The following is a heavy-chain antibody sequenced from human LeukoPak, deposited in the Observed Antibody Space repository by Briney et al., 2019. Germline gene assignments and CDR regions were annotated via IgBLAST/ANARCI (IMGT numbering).Heavy chain of an antibody. Sequence: GGSLRLSCAASGFTFDDYGLSWVRQAPGKGLEWVSSISSSSSYIYYADSVKGRFTISRDNSKNTLYLQMDSLRAEDTAVYYCAKRARGDYYDSSGYAGNYVDYWGQGTLVTVSS. CDR2: ISSSSSYI. CDR3: AKRARGDYYDSSGYAGNYVDY. J-gene: IGHJ4*02. D-gene: IGHD3-22*01. CDR1: GFTFDDYG. V-gene: IGHV3-21*01.